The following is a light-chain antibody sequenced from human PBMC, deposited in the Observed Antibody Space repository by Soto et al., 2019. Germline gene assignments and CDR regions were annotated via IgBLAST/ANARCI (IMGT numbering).Light chain of an antibody. CDR2: DND. J-gene: IGLJ3*02. Sequence: QSVLTQPPSVSAAPGQRVSISCSGIDSNIGENFVSWYQQFPGTAPELIIYDNDKRPSGIPDRFSASKSGTSATLGITGLQTGDEADYYCEAWDSSLSAGVFGGGTKLTVL. V-gene: IGLV1-51*01. CDR1: DSNIGENF. CDR3: EAWDSSLSAGV.